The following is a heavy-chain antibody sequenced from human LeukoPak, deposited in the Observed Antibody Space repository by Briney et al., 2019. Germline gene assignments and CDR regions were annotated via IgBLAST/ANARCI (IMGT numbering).Heavy chain of an antibody. CDR1: GFTFDDYA. V-gene: IGHV3-23*01. CDR3: AKDRDYYDSSGVSGYFDY. D-gene: IGHD3-22*01. J-gene: IGHJ4*02. Sequence: GGSLRLSCAASGFTFDDYAMSWVRQAPGKGLEWVSAISGSGGSTYYADSVKGRFTISRDNSKNTLYLQMNSLRAEDTAVYYCAKDRDYYDSSGVSGYFDYWGQGTLVTVSS. CDR2: ISGSGGST.